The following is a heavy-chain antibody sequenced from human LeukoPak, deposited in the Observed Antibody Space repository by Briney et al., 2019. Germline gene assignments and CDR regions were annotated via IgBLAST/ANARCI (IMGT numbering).Heavy chain of an antibody. CDR1: GYTFTSYD. J-gene: IGHJ6*03. Sequence: ASVKVSCKASGYTFTSYDINWVRQAPGQGLEWMGGIIPIFGTANYAQKFQGRVTITADESTSTAYMELSSLRSEDTAVYYCARGGDNYYDSSGYYYYYYMDVWGKGTTVTISS. V-gene: IGHV1-69*13. CDR3: ARGGDNYYDSSGYYYYYYMDV. D-gene: IGHD3-22*01. CDR2: IIPIFGTA.